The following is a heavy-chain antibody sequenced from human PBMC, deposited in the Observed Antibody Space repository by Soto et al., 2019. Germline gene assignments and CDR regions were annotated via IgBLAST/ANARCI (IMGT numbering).Heavy chain of an antibody. V-gene: IGHV2-5*01. Sequence: QITLKESGPTLVKPTQTLSLTCTFSGFSLSTSGVGVAWIRQPPEKALEWLAIIYWSDDKRYSPSLKSRLTITKDTSKNQVVLTMTNMDPVDTATYYCAHPRLRGYFDYWGQGTLVTVSS. CDR1: GFSLSTSGVG. CDR2: IYWSDDK. J-gene: IGHJ4*02. CDR3: AHPRLRGYFDY.